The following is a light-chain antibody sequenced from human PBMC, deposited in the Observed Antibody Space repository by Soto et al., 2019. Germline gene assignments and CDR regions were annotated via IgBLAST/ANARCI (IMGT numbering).Light chain of an antibody. CDR3: QHYNSYSGA. J-gene: IGKJ1*01. CDR2: KAS. V-gene: IGKV1-5*03. CDR1: QTISSW. Sequence: MSQSLSPRSGTVGDRLTITCRASQTISSWLAWYQQKPGKAPKILVYKASTLKSGVPSRFSGSGSGTEFTLTISSLQTDDFATYYCQHYNSYSGAFGQGTKVDIK.